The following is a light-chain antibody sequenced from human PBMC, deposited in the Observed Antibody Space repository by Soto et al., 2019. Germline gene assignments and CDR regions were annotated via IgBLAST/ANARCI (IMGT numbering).Light chain of an antibody. V-gene: IGKV1-5*01. CDR2: AAS. Sequence: DIQMTQSPSTLSGSVGDRVTITCRASQSISSWLAWYQQKPGKAPKLLIYAASNLQSGVPSRFSGSGSGTEFTLTISSLQPEDFETYYGLQHDNFPWTVGQGTKVDIK. CDR1: QSISSW. J-gene: IGKJ1*01. CDR3: LQHDNFPWT.